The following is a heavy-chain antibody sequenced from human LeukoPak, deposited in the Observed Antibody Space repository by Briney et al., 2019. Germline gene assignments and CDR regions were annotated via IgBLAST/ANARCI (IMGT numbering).Heavy chain of an antibody. Sequence: ASVKVSCKASGGTFSSYAISWVRQAPGQGLEWMGWINPNSGGTNYAQKFQGRVTMTRDTSISTAYMELSRLRSDDTAVYYCARSKPTNYCSSTSCRGDFDYWGQGTLVTVSS. CDR2: INPNSGGT. D-gene: IGHD2-2*01. CDR3: ARSKPTNYCSSTSCRGDFDY. J-gene: IGHJ4*02. V-gene: IGHV1-2*02. CDR1: GGTFSSYA.